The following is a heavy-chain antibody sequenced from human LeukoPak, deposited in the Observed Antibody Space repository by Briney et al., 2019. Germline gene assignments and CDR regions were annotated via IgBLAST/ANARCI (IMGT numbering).Heavy chain of an antibody. CDR2: MKPNSGGT. D-gene: IGHD5-18*01. CDR3: ARVRVYSYGYLGY. Sequence: ASVKVSCKASGYTVTGYDMHWVRQAPGQGLEWMGWMKPNSGGTNYAQKFQGRVTMTRDTSISTAYMELSRLRSDDTAVYYCARVRVYSYGYLGYWGQGTLVTVSS. J-gene: IGHJ4*02. CDR1: GYTVTGYD. V-gene: IGHV1-2*02.